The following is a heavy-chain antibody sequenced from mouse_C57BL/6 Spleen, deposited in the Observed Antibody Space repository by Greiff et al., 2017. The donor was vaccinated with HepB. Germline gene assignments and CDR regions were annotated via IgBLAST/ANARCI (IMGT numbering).Heavy chain of an antibody. V-gene: IGHV1-18*01. Sequence: VQLKESGPELVKPGASVKIPCKASGYTFTDYNMDWVKQSHGKSLEWIGDINPNNGGTIYNQKFKGKATLTVDKSSSTAYMELRSLTSEDTAVYYCARPLYDGRFAYWGQGTLVTVSA. J-gene: IGHJ3*01. CDR3: ARPLYDGRFAY. CDR1: GYTFTDYN. CDR2: INPNNGGT. D-gene: IGHD2-12*01.